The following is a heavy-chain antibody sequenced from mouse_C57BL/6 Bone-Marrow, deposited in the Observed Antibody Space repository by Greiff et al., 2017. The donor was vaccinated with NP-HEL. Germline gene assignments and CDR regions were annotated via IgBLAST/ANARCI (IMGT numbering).Heavy chain of an antibody. J-gene: IGHJ2*01. Sequence: VQLKESGPVLVKPGASVKMSCKASGYTFTDYYMNWVKQSHGKSLEWIGVINPYNGGTSYNQKFKGKATLTVDKSSSTAYMELNSLTSEDSAVYYWARNGYWYYFDYWGQGTTLTVSS. CDR2: INPYNGGT. V-gene: IGHV1-19*01. D-gene: IGHD2-14*01. CDR3: ARNGYWYYFDY. CDR1: GYTFTDYY.